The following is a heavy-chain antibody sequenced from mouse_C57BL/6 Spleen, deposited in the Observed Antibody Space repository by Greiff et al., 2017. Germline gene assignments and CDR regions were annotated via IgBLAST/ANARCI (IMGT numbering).Heavy chain of an antibody. D-gene: IGHD2-5*01. CDR2: IYPGDGDT. CDR3: ARTRYSNFLDY. V-gene: IGHV1-82*01. CDR1: GYAFSSSW. J-gene: IGHJ2*01. Sequence: VQLQESGPELVKPGASVKISCKASGYAFSSSWMNWVKQRPGKGLEWIGRIYPGDGDTNYNGKFKGKATLTADKSSSTAYMQLSSLTSEDSAVYFCARTRYSNFLDYWGQGTTLTVSS.